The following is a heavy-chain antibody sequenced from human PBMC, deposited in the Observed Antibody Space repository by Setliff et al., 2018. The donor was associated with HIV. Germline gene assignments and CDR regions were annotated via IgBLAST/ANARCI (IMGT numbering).Heavy chain of an antibody. Sequence: VASVKVSCKVSGYTLTELSVYWVRQAPGKGLECMGSFDPEDGETIYSQKFQGRVTMTEDTSTDTAYMELRTLRSEDTAVYYCARVGGGYYDGNERSWFDPWGQGTLVTVSS. CDR3: ARVGGGYYDGNERSWFDP. CDR1: GYTLTELS. CDR2: FDPEDGET. V-gene: IGHV1-24*01. J-gene: IGHJ5*02. D-gene: IGHD3-22*01.